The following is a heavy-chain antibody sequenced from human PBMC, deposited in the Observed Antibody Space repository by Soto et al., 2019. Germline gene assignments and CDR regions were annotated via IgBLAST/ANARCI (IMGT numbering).Heavy chain of an antibody. CDR1: FW. CDR3: VRDRGYPDSFDI. V-gene: IGHV3-74*01. J-gene: IGHJ3*02. D-gene: IGHD3-10*01. CDR2: INSDGTTI. Sequence: FWMHWVRQAPGKGLVWVSHINSDGTTIVYADSVKGRFTISRDNAKNTLYLQMNSLRVKDTAVYFCVRDRGYPDSFDIWGPGTLVTVSS.